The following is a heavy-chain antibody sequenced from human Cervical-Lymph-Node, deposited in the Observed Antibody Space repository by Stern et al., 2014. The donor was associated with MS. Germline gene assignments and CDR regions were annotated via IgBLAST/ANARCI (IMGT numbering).Heavy chain of an antibody. CDR2: IYHSGNT. J-gene: IGHJ4*02. V-gene: IGHV4-31*03. CDR3: ARDKGGGYYFDY. CDR1: GGSISSAGFF. Sequence: QVQLQESGPGLVKPSQTLSLTCRVSGGSISSAGFFWGWIRQHPGEGLEWIGYIYHSGNTHYNPSLKSRVTISVDTSQNQFSLKVGSVTAADTAVYYCARDKGGGYYFDYWGQGTLVTVSS. D-gene: IGHD1-26*01.